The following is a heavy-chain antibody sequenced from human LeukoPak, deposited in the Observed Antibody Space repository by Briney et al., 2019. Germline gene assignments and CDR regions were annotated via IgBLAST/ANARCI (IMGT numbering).Heavy chain of an antibody. CDR2: ISSSGSHI. Sequence: GGSLRLSCAASGFTFSSYEMNWVRQAPGKGLEWVSYISSSGSHIYYADSVKGRITISRDNAKNSVYLQMNSLRAEDTAVYYCAELGITMIGGVWGKGTTVTISS. J-gene: IGHJ6*04. D-gene: IGHD3-10*02. V-gene: IGHV3-48*03. CDR1: GFTFSSYE. CDR3: AELGITMIGGV.